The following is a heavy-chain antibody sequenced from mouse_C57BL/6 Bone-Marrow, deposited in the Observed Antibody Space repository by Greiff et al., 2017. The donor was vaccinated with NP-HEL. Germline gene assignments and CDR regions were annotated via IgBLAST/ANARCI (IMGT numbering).Heavy chain of an antibody. CDR3: ARHGDYFGSSYGYFDV. Sequence: QVQLKQSGAELVKPGASVKLSCKASGYTFTEYTIHWVKPRSGQGLEWIGWFYPGSGSIKYNEKFKDKATLTADKSSSTGYMDLSRLTSEDSAVYFCARHGDYFGSSYGYFDVWGTGTTVTVSS. V-gene: IGHV1-62-2*01. CDR1: GYTFTEYT. J-gene: IGHJ1*03. CDR2: FYPGSGSI. D-gene: IGHD1-1*01.